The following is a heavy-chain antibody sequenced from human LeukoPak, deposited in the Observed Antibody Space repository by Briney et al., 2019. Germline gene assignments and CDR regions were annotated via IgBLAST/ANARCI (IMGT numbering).Heavy chain of an antibody. CDR3: ATLPTVTRPHDY. Sequence: ASVKVSCKASGYTFTSYGIRWVRQAPGQGLEWMGWISAYNGNTNYAQKLQGRVTMTTDTSTSTAYMELRSLRSDDTAVYYCATLPTVTRPHDYWGQGTLVTVSS. CDR2: ISAYNGNT. D-gene: IGHD4-11*01. J-gene: IGHJ4*02. V-gene: IGHV1-18*01. CDR1: GYTFTSYG.